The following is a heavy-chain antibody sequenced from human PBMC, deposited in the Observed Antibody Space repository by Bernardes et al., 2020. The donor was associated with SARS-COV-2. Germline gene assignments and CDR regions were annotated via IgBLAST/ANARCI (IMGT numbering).Heavy chain of an antibody. J-gene: IGHJ6*03. CDR3: ARVGAAAERWGDYYMDV. CDR2: IYSGGST. CDR1: GFTVRSNS. Sequence: VEALILSCAASGFTVRSNSMNWVRQAPGHGLEWVSVIYSGGSTYYAASVKCRFTISSDNAKNSLYLQMNSLRAEDTAVYYCARVGAAAERWGDYYMDVWGKGTTVTVSS. D-gene: IGHD6-13*01. V-gene: IGHV3-53*01.